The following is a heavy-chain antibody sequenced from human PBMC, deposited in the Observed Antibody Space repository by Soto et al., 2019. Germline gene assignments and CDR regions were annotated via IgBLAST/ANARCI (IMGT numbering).Heavy chain of an antibody. CDR3: CRGQEEKNTFGGVLDYYYGMDV. CDR1: GGTFSSYA. Sequence: QVQLVQSGAEVKKPGSSVKVSCKASGGTFSSYAISWVRQAPGQGLEWMGGIIPIFGTANYAQKFQGRVPISAEGYHEHTLQGASRLKTEGTAGFFCCRGQEEKNTFGGVLDYYYGMDVWGQGTTVTVSS. V-gene: IGHV1-69*01. CDR2: IIPIFGTA. J-gene: IGHJ6*02. D-gene: IGHD3-16*02.